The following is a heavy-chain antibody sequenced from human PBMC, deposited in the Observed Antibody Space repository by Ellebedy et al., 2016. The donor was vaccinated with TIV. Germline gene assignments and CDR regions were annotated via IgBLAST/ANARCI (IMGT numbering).Heavy chain of an antibody. D-gene: IGHD1-20*01. CDR3: ARHWGYNWNDVGYYFDY. V-gene: IGHV4-39*01. CDR2: IYYSGST. J-gene: IGHJ4*02. Sequence: SETLSLTXTVSGGSISSSSYYWGWIRQPPGKGLEWIGSIYYSGSTYYNPSLKSRVTISVDTSKNQFSLKLSSVTAADTAVYYCARHWGYNWNDVGYYFDYWGQGTLVTVSS. CDR1: GGSISSSSYY.